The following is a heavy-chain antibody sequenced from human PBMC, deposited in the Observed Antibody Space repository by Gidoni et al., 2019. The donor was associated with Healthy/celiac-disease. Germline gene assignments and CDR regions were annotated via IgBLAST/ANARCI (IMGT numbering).Heavy chain of an antibody. V-gene: IGHV4-59*01. J-gene: IGHJ4*02. D-gene: IGHD5-12*01. Sequence: QLQLQASGPGLLKPPETLSLTCPVPGGSISRYYWSWIRQPPGKGLEWIGYIYYIGSTNYNPSLKSRVTISVDTSKNQFSLKLSSVTAADTAVYYCARGRDGYNYGAFDYWGQGTLVTVSS. CDR3: ARGRDGYNYGAFDY. CDR2: IYYIGST. CDR1: GGSISRYY.